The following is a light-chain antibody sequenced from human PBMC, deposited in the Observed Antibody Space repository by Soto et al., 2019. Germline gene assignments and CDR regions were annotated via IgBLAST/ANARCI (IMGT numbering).Light chain of an antibody. CDR1: QSVSSK. CDR2: DAS. CDR3: QQYGSSPWT. Sequence: EIVLTQSPATLSVSPVEGATLSFRASQSVSSKLAWYQQTPGQAPRLLIYDASNRATGIPDRFSGSGSGTDFTLTISRLEPEDVAVYYCQQYGSSPWTFGQGTKVDIK. J-gene: IGKJ1*01. V-gene: IGKV3-20*01.